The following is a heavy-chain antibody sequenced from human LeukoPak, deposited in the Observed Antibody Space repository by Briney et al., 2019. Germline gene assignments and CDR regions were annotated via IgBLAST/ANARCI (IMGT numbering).Heavy chain of an antibody. CDR2: TYYRSKWSN. D-gene: IGHD3-22*01. CDR3: ARYYYDSRGYYYYYFDY. J-gene: IGHJ4*02. V-gene: IGHV6-1*01. CDR1: GDSVSSNSAA. Sequence: SQTLSLTCAISGDSVSSNSAAWNWIRQFPSRGLEWLGRTYYRSKWSNDYAVSVKSRITINPDTSRNQFSLQLNSVTPEDTAVYYCARYYYDSRGYYYYYFDYWGQGTLVTVSS.